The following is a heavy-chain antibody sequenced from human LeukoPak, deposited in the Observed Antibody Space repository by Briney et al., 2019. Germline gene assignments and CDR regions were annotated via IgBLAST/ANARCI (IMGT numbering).Heavy chain of an antibody. CDR3: ARGITGTTFDY. Sequence: SETLSLTCAVYGGSFSGYYWSWIRQPPGKGLEWIGEINHSGSTNYNPSLKSRVTISVDTSKSQFSLKLSSVTAADTAVYYCARGITGTTFDYWGQGTLVTVSS. CDR1: GGSFSGYY. CDR2: INHSGST. D-gene: IGHD1-7*01. J-gene: IGHJ4*02. V-gene: IGHV4-34*01.